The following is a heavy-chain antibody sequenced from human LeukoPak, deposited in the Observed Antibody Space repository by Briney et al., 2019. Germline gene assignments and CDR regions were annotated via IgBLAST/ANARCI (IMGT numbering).Heavy chain of an antibody. D-gene: IGHD6-19*01. J-gene: IGHJ1*01. CDR1: GFTFRNYA. CDR3: AKVGKFTAVAGGYFQH. CDR2: ISGRADNA. Sequence: GSLRLSCAASGFTFRNYAMSWVRRAPGKGLEWVSAISGRADNADYADSVKGRFTISRDNSKNTLHLQMNSLRAEDTAVYYCAKVGKFTAVAGGYFQHWGQGTLVTVSS. V-gene: IGHV3-23*01.